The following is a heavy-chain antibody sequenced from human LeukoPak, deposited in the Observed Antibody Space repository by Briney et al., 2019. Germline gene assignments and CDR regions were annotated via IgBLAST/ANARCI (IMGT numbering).Heavy chain of an antibody. CDR2: IIPVLGIA. D-gene: IGHD2-2*02. V-gene: IGHV1-69*02. J-gene: IGHJ5*02. Sequence: SVKVSCKASGYTFTGYYMHWVRQAPGQGLEWMGRIIPVLGIANYAQKFQGRVTITADKSTSTAYMELSSLRSEDTAVYYCAARVVVVPAAITNTPFDPWGQGTLVTVSS. CDR1: GYTFTGYY. CDR3: AARVVVVPAAITNTPFDP.